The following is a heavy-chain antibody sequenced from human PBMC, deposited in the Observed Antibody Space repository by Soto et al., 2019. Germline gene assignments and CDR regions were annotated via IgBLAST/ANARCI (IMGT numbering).Heavy chain of an antibody. D-gene: IGHD2-21*02. CDR2: IYQSGST. Sequence: QLQLRESGSGLVKPSQTLSLTCTVSGAPITSGAYSWSWIRQPPGKGLEWIGFIYQSGSTHYNPPLKSRVTISVDRSKNNFSLQLTSLTAADTAVYYCARDMSGCSSSDCYLSGWFDPWGPGTLVTVSS. J-gene: IGHJ5*02. V-gene: IGHV4-30-2*01. CDR1: GAPITSGAYS. CDR3: ARDMSGCSSSDCYLSGWFDP.